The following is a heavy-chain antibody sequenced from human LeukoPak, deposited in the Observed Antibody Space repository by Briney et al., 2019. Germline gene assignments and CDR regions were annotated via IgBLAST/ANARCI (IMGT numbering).Heavy chain of an antibody. J-gene: IGHJ6*02. Sequence: PGGSLRLSCAASGFXFSNYGISWVRQAPGKGLEWVSAISGSGGSTFYADSVKGRFTVSRDNSKNTLCLQMNILSAEDTAVYYCAKYYTSSSCYPGSYYGMDVWGQGTTVTVSS. CDR3: AKYYTSSSCYPGSYYGMDV. CDR2: ISGSGGST. CDR1: GFXFSNYG. D-gene: IGHD2-2*01. V-gene: IGHV3-23*01.